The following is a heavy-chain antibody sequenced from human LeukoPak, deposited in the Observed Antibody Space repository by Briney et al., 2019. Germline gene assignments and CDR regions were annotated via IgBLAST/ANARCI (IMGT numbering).Heavy chain of an antibody. CDR3: ARGLAAAGLDFDY. Sequence: GGSLRLSCAASGFTFSDYYMSWIRQAPGKGLEWVSYISSSGTTIHYADSVKGRFTISRDNAKNSLYLQMNSLRAEDTAVYYCARGLAAAGLDFDYWGQGTLVTVSS. V-gene: IGHV3-11*04. D-gene: IGHD6-13*01. CDR2: ISSSGTTI. J-gene: IGHJ4*02. CDR1: GFTFSDYY.